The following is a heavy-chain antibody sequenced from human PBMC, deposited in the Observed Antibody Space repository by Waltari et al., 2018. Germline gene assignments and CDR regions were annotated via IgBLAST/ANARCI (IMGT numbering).Heavy chain of an antibody. Sequence: EVQLVESGGGLVKPGGSLRLSCAASGFTFSSNSMNWVRQAPGKGLDWVSSISSSSSYIYYADSVKGRFTISRYNAKNSLYLQMNSLRAEDTAVYYCAREMEKGSGSRDVWGQGTTVTVSS. V-gene: IGHV3-21*01. J-gene: IGHJ6*02. CDR3: AREMEKGSGSRDV. CDR2: ISSSSSYI. D-gene: IGHD3-10*01. CDR1: GFTFSSNS.